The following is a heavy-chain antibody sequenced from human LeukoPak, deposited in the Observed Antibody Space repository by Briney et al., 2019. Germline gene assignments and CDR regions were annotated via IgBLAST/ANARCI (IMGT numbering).Heavy chain of an antibody. CDR3: ARHEYSGSYYGLSWFDP. CDR2: IYYSGST. Sequence: SETLSLTCTVSGGSISSSGYYWGWIRQPPGKGLEWIASIYYSGSTYYNPSLKSRVTISVDTSKNQPSLKLSSLTSAETAVYYCARHEYSGSYYGLSWFDPWGQGTLVTVSS. D-gene: IGHD1-26*01. CDR1: GGSISSSGYY. J-gene: IGHJ5*02. V-gene: IGHV4-39*01.